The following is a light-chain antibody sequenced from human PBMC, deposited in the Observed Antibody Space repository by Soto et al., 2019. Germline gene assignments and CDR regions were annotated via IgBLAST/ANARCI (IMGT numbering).Light chain of an antibody. CDR2: GAS. CDR1: QSISSSF. J-gene: IGKJ5*01. V-gene: IGKV3D-20*02. CDR3: QQRGNRPPWT. Sequence: EIVLTQSPGILSLSPGERASLSCVASQSISSSFLAWYQQKPGQAPRLLIYGASSRATGIPDRFSGTGSETDFTLTISSLEPEDFAVYYCQQRGNRPPWTFGQGTRREIK.